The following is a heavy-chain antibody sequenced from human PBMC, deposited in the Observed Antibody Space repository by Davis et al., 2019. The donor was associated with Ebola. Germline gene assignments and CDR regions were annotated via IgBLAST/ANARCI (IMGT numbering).Heavy chain of an antibody. Sequence: ASVKVSCKTSGCTFSRFGINWMRQAPGQGLEWMGWTTAYNGNTSYAQNVQGRLTMTTDSSTSTAYMELRSLTSDDTAVYYCARDRGMIQLSGLSDYWGQGTLVTVS. J-gene: IGHJ4*02. CDR1: GCTFSRFG. CDR2: TTAYNGNT. D-gene: IGHD5-18*01. CDR3: ARDRGMIQLSGLSDY. V-gene: IGHV1-18*01.